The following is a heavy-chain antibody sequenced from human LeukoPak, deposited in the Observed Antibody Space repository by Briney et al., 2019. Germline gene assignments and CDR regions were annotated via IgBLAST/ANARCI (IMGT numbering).Heavy chain of an antibody. D-gene: IGHD5-18*01. CDR3: ATVDTAMVNGVDY. V-gene: IGHV1-69-2*01. J-gene: IGHJ4*02. CDR1: GYTFTDYY. Sequence: GATVKISCKVSGYTFTDYYMHWVQQAPGKGLEWMGLVDPEDGETIYAEKFQGRVTITADTSTDTAYMELSSLRSEDTAAYYCATVDTAMVNGVDYWGQGTLVTVSS. CDR2: VDPEDGET.